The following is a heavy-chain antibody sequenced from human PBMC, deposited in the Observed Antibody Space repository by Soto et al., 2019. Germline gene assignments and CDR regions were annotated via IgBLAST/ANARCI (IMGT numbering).Heavy chain of an antibody. CDR3: ARGIATGQLDP. Sequence: QVQLVQSGAEVKKPGASVKISCKASGYTFTRYTMNWVRQAPGQRLEWMGWINTDNGNTKSSQKFKDRVTITRDTSASTAYMDLSSLRSEDTAVYYCARGIATGQLDPWGQGTLVTVSS. CDR2: INTDNGNT. CDR1: GYTFTRYT. D-gene: IGHD2-15*01. J-gene: IGHJ5*02. V-gene: IGHV1-3*04.